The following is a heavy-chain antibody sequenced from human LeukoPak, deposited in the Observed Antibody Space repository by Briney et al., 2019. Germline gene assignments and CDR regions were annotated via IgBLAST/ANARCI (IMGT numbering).Heavy chain of an antibody. CDR1: GYTFTSYG. CDR3: ARDDDGDEDYYYYGMDV. CDR2: ISAYNGNT. D-gene: IGHD4-17*01. V-gene: IGHV1-18*04. Sequence: ASVKVSCKASGYTFTSYGISWVRQPPGQGLEWMGWISAYNGNTNYAQKLQGRVTMTTDTSTSTAYMELRSLRSDDTAVYYCARDDDGDEDYYYYGMDVWGKGTTVTVSS. J-gene: IGHJ6*04.